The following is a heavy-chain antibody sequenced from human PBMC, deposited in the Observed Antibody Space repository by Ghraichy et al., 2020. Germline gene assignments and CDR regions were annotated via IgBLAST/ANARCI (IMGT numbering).Heavy chain of an antibody. CDR2: ISGSGGTT. Sequence: GGSLRLSCAASCFTFSNYAMSLVRQAPGKWLELVSGISGSGGTTYYADSVKGRFTISRDNSENTVYLQMNSLRAEDTAIYYCAKSHTGSYFYFDHWGQGILVTVSS. V-gene: IGHV3-23*01. CDR1: CFTFSNYA. D-gene: IGHD1-26*01. J-gene: IGHJ4*02. CDR3: AKSHTGSYFYFDH.